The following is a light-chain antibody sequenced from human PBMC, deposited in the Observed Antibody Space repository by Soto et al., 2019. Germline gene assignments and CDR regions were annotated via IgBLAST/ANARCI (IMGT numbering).Light chain of an antibody. CDR3: CSYAGTYTNYV. CDR1: SSDVGGYNY. CDR2: DVS. Sequence: QSVLTQPRSVSGSPGQSVTISCTGTSSDVGGYNYVSWYQQHPDKAPKLMIYDVSKRPSGVPDRFSGSKSGNTASLTISGPQAEDEADYYCCSYAGTYTNYVFGTGTKVTVL. V-gene: IGLV2-11*01. J-gene: IGLJ1*01.